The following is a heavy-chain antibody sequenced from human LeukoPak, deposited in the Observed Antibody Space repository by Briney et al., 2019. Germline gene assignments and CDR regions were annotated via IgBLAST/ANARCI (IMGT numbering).Heavy chain of an antibody. Sequence: GGSLRLSCAASGFTFDDYGMSWVRQAPRKGLEGVSGINWHGGSTGYAHSVKGRFTISRDNAKNSLSLKLNSLNAEDTAVYYCSRGLTVTTDYWGQGTLVTVSS. D-gene: IGHD4-17*01. J-gene: IGHJ4*02. CDR1: GFTFDDYG. CDR2: INWHGGST. CDR3: SRGLTVTTDY. V-gene: IGHV3-20*04.